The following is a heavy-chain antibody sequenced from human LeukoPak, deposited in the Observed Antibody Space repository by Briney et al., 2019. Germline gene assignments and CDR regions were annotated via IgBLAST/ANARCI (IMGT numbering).Heavy chain of an antibody. D-gene: IGHD6-6*01. Sequence: SETLSLTCTVSGGSISSGSYYWSWIRQPAGKGLEWIGRIYISGSTNYNPSLKSRVTISVDTSKNQFSLKLSSVTAADTAVYYCARGVSSSPGRFDPWGQGTLVTVSS. CDR2: IYISGST. J-gene: IGHJ5*02. CDR1: GGSISSGSYY. V-gene: IGHV4-61*02. CDR3: ARGVSSSPGRFDP.